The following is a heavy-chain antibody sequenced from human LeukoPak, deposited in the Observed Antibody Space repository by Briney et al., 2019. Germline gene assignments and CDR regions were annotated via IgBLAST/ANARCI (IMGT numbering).Heavy chain of an antibody. CDR1: GFTFSSYG. Sequence: PGGSLRLSCTASGFTFSSYGMSWVRQAPGKGLDWVSAISGSGGSTYYADSVEGRFTISRDNAKNTLYLQMNSLRAEDTAVYYCARGADTGYSSDSWGQGTLVTVSS. D-gene: IGHD6-19*01. CDR2: ISGSGGST. J-gene: IGHJ5*02. CDR3: ARGADTGYSSDS. V-gene: IGHV3-23*01.